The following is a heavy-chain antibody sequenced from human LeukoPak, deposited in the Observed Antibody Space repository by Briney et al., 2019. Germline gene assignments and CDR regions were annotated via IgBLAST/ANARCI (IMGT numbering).Heavy chain of an antibody. Sequence: GGSLRLSCAASGFTFSSYGMHWVRQAPGKGLEGVAVISYDGSNKYYADSVKGRFTISRDNSKNTLYLQMNSLRAEDAAVYYCAKEGGLILFDYWGQGTLVTVSS. CDR1: GFTFSSYG. CDR3: AKEGGLILFDY. D-gene: IGHD2/OR15-2a*01. J-gene: IGHJ4*02. V-gene: IGHV3-30*18. CDR2: ISYDGSNK.